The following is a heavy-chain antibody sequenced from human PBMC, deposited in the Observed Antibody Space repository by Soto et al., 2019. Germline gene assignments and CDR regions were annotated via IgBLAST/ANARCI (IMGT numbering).Heavy chain of an antibody. CDR3: AHRRLGDIDERVDY. D-gene: IGHD2-15*01. Sequence: QITLKESGPTLVKPTQTLTLTCTFSGFSLSTSGVGVGWIRQPPGKALEWLALIYWDDDKRYSPSLKSRLTIXKXTXXHQVVRTMTNMDPVDTATYYCAHRRLGDIDERVDYWGQGTLVTVSS. V-gene: IGHV2-5*02. J-gene: IGHJ4*02. CDR2: IYWDDDK. CDR1: GFSLSTSGVG.